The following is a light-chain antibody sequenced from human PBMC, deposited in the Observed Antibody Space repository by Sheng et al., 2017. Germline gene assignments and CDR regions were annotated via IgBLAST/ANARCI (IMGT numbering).Light chain of an antibody. Sequence: ETVMTQSPATLSVSPGERATLSCRASQSVSSSYLAWYQQKPGQAPRLLIYGASSRATGIPDRFSGSGSGTDFTLTISRLEPEDFAVYYCQQYHSSPSFGGGTKVEIK. CDR3: QQYHSSPS. J-gene: IGKJ4*01. V-gene: IGKV3-20*01. CDR2: GAS. CDR1: QSVSSSY.